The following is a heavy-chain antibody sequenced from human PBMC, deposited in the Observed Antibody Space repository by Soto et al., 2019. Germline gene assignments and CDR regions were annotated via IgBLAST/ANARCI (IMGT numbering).Heavy chain of an antibody. Sequence: QLLESGGALIQPGGSLRVSCVASGFKFSAYAMTWLRQSPGQGLQWVSSISTSGNTTFYVDSVKGRFTISRDNSRNTLYLQMRSLRAEDTARYFCAKSPQRVFAYFDIWGQGSLVTVSS. CDR3: AKSPQRVFAYFDI. D-gene: IGHD3-3*01. CDR2: ISTSGNTT. CDR1: GFKFSAYA. V-gene: IGHV3-23*01. J-gene: IGHJ4*02.